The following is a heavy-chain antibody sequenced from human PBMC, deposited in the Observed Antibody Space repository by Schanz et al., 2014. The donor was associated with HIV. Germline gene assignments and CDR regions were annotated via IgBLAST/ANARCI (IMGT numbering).Heavy chain of an antibody. CDR3: ARDPLVAKYYSGMDV. CDR1: GFTFNSYG. J-gene: IGHJ6*02. V-gene: IGHV3-33*01. Sequence: QVQLVESGGGVVQPGRSLRLSCAASGFTFNSYGMHWVRPAPGKGLEWGAVIWYDGSNKYYADSVKGRFTISRDNSKNTLYLQMNSLRAEDTAVYYCARDPLVAKYYSGMDVWGQGTTVTVSS. CDR2: IWYDGSNK.